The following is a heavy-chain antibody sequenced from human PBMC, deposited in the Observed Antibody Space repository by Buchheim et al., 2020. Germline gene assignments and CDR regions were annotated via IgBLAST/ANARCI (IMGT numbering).Heavy chain of an antibody. CDR1: GYTFSSYG. CDR3: ARDFYDILTGPSYGKDV. J-gene: IGHJ6*02. CDR2: ISAHNGMT. Sequence: VQLVQSGGEVRKPGASVKVSCRTAGYTFSSYGVTWVRQAPGRGLEWLGWISAHNGMTLYAQKVQGRVTMTTETSTTTGFLELRSLTSDDTGVYYCARDFYDILTGPSYGKDVWGQGTT. D-gene: IGHD3-9*01. V-gene: IGHV1-18*01.